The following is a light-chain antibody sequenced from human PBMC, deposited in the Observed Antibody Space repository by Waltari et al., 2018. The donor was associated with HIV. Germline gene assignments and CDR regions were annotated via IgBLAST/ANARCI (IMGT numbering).Light chain of an antibody. CDR1: SPNSGSNY. J-gene: IGLJ2*01. Sequence: QSLLTQPPSTSGTPGQRVTISCSGSSPNSGSNYVHWYQQLPGTAPKPLLYRNNQRPSGVPDRFSGSKSGTSASLAISGLRSEDEADYYCAAWDDSLSVVVFGGGTKLTVL. CDR2: RNN. CDR3: AAWDDSLSVVV. V-gene: IGLV1-47*01.